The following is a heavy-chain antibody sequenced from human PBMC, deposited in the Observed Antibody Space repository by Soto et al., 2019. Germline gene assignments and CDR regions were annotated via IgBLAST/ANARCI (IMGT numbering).Heavy chain of an antibody. D-gene: IGHD5-18*01. CDR3: AKDVGDSYGYGY. Sequence: QVQLVESGGGVVQPGRSLRLSCAASGFTFSSYGMHWVRQAPGKGLEWVAVISYDGSNKYYADSVKGRLTISRDNSKNTLYLQMNSLRAEDTAVYYCAKDVGDSYGYGYWGQGTLVTVSS. V-gene: IGHV3-30*18. CDR1: GFTFSSYG. CDR2: ISYDGSNK. J-gene: IGHJ4*02.